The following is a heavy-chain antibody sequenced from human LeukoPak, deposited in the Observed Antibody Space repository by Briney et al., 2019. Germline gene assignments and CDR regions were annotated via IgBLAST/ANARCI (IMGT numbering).Heavy chain of an antibody. CDR3: ARAQMVRGLYYFDY. CDR2: IRYDGSNK. V-gene: IGHV3-30*02. CDR1: GFTFSSYG. J-gene: IGHJ4*02. D-gene: IGHD3-10*01. Sequence: GGSLRLSCAASGFTFSSYGMHWVRQAPGKGLEWVAFIRYDGSNKYYADSVKGRFTISRDNSKNTLYLQMNSLRAEDTAVYYCARAQMVRGLYYFDYWGQGTLVTVSS.